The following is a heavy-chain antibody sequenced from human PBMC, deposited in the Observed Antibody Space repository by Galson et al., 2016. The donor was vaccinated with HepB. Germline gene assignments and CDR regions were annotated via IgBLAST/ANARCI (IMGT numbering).Heavy chain of an antibody. V-gene: IGHV3-23*01. Sequence: SLRLSCAASGFTFGDYGMSWVRQAPGKGLEWVSGISGGGGSTYEAGSVKGRFTISRDNSKTTLSLQMNSLRAEDTAVYYCAKDAMVVPAAECVSWGQGTLVTVSS. D-gene: IGHD2-2*01. CDR1: GFTFGDYG. CDR2: ISGGGGST. J-gene: IGHJ4*02. CDR3: AKDAMVVPAAECVS.